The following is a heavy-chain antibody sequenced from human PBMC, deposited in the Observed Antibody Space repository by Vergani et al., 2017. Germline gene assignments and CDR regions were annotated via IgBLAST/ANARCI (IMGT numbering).Heavy chain of an antibody. V-gene: IGHV4-34*01. Sequence: QVQLQQWGAGLLKPSETLSLTCAVYGGFFSGYYWSWIRQPPGKGLEWIGEINHSGSSNYNPSLKSRVTISVDTSKNQFSLKLSSVTAADTAVYYCARGRGQLVQYYYYMDVWGKGTTVTVSS. CDR1: GGFFSGYY. CDR3: ARGRGQLVQYYYYMDV. D-gene: IGHD6-6*01. CDR2: INHSGSS. J-gene: IGHJ6*03.